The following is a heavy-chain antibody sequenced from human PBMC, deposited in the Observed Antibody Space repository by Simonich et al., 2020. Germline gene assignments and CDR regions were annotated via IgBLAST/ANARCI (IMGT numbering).Heavy chain of an antibody. V-gene: IGHV1-3*01. CDR2: INAGNGNT. CDR3: ARHQEGLYYFDY. Sequence: QVQLVQSGAEVKKPGASVKVSCKASGYTFTSYAMHWVRQAPGQRLEWMGWINAGNGNTKDSQKCQGRVTMTRDTSASTAYMELSSLRSEDTAVYYCARHQEGLYYFDYWGQGTLVTVSS. CDR1: GYTFTSYA. J-gene: IGHJ4*02.